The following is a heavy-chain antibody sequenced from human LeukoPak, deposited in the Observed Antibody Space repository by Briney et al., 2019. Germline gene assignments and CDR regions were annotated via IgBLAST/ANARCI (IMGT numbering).Heavy chain of an antibody. D-gene: IGHD2-15*01. Sequence: GGSLRLSCAASGFTFRSYSMNWVRQAPGKGLEWVSSISSASHIFYADSVTGRFTISRDNSKNTQSLQMNSLRAEDTAVYYCLGYCSGGNCYSGGYWGQGTLVTVSS. CDR2: ISSASHI. V-gene: IGHV3-21*04. J-gene: IGHJ4*02. CDR3: LGYCSGGNCYSGGY. CDR1: GFTFRSYS.